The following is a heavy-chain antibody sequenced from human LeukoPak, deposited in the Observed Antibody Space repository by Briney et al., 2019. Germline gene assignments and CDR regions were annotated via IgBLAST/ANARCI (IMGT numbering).Heavy chain of an antibody. V-gene: IGHV3-48*04. CDR1: GFTFSSYA. CDR3: ARDGGPRVYYYGMDV. D-gene: IGHD1-14*01. J-gene: IGHJ6*02. CDR2: ISSSGSTI. Sequence: GGSLRLSCAASGFTFSSYAMSWVRQAPGKGLEWVSHISSSGSTIYYADSVKGRFTISRDNAKNSLYLQMNSLRAEDTAVYYCARDGGPRVYYYGMDVWGQGTTVTVSS.